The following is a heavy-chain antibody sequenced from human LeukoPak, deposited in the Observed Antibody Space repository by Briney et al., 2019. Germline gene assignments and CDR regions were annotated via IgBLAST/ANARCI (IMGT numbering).Heavy chain of an antibody. V-gene: IGHV3-30*18. CDR1: GFTFSSYG. D-gene: IGHD3-10*01. Sequence: GGSLRLSCAASGFTFSSYGMRWVRQAPGKGLEWVAVISYDGSNKYYADSVKGRFTISRDNSKNTLYLQMNSLRAGDTAVYYCAKDSYPDHFGELLHYWGQGTLVTVSS. CDR3: AKDSYPDHFGELLHY. CDR2: ISYDGSNK. J-gene: IGHJ4*02.